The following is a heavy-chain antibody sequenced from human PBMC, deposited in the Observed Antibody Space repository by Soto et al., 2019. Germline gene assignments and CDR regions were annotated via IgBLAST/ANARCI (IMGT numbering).Heavy chain of an antibody. CDR1: EFTFSSYP. J-gene: IGHJ1*01. CDR2: ISGTGRVT. V-gene: IGHV3-23*01. Sequence: EVQLLESGGGLVQPGGSRKLSCAPPEFTFSSYPMTWVGQPPGKGLEWVSGISGTGRVTNYAESVKGRFTISRDNPKSTLFLQMNSLRPEDTAVYYCAKDVHYDIVTGIEYFHHWGQGTLVTVSS. CDR3: AKDVHYDIVTGIEYFHH. D-gene: IGHD3-9*01.